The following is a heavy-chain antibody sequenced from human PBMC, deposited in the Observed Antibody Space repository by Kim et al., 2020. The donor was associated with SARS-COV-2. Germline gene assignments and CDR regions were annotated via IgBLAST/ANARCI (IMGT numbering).Heavy chain of an antibody. J-gene: IGHJ4*02. CDR3: ARQYGEARWVDY. D-gene: IGHD4-17*01. Sequence: NYAQKLQGRVTMTTDTSTSTAYMELRSLRSDDTAVYYCARQYGEARWVDYWGQGTLVTVSS. V-gene: IGHV1-18*01.